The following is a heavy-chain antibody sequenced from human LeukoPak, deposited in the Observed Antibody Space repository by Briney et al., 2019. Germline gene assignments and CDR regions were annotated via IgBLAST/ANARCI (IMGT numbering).Heavy chain of an antibody. CDR3: ARVMYYDSSGLDYAFDI. V-gene: IGHV1-69*05. CDR1: GGTFSSYA. D-gene: IGHD3-22*01. Sequence: ASVKVSCKASGGTFSSYAIRWVRQAPGQGLEWMGRIIPIFGTANYAQKFQGRVTITTDESTSTAYMELSSLRSEDTAVYYCARVMYYDSSGLDYAFDIWGQGTMVTVSS. CDR2: IIPIFGTA. J-gene: IGHJ3*02.